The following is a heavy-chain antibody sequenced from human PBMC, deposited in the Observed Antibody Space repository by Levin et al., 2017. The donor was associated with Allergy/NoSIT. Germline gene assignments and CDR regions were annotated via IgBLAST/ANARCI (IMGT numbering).Heavy chain of an antibody. Sequence: GGSLRLSCAASGFTFSSYGMHWVRQAPGKGLEWVAVISYDGSNKYYADSVKGRFTISRDNSKNTLYLQMNSLRAEDTAVYYCAKGSRVRWLRGYFDYWGQGTLVTVSS. J-gene: IGHJ4*02. V-gene: IGHV3-30*18. CDR3: AKGSRVRWLRGYFDY. CDR2: ISYDGSNK. CDR1: GFTFSSYG. D-gene: IGHD4-23*01.